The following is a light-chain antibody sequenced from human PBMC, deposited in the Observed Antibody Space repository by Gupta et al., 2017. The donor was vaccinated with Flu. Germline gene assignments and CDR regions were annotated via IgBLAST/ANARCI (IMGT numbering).Light chain of an antibody. CDR1: QSVSSN. CDR3: QQYKIWPPWT. J-gene: IGKJ1*01. CDR2: GAS. V-gene: IGKV3-15*01. Sequence: EIVMTQSPATLSVSPGERATLSCRASQSVSSNLAWYQQKPGQAPRHLIYGASTRATGIPARFSGSGSGTEFTHTISSLQSEDFAFDYCQQYKIWPPWTFGQGTKVEIK.